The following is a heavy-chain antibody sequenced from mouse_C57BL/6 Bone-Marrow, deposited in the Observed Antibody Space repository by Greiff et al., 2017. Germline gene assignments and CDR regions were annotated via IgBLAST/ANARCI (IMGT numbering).Heavy chain of an antibody. Sequence: EVLLVESGTVLARPGASVKMSCKTSGYTFTSYWMHWVKQRPGQGLEWIGAIYPGNSDTSYNQKFTGQAKLTAVTSASTAYMELSSLTIEDSAVYYGTREGLFYYYGSSYWYFDVWGTGTTVTVSS. J-gene: IGHJ1*03. V-gene: IGHV1-5*01. CDR1: GYTFTSYW. CDR3: TREGLFYYYGSSYWYFDV. CDR2: IYPGNSDT. D-gene: IGHD1-1*01.